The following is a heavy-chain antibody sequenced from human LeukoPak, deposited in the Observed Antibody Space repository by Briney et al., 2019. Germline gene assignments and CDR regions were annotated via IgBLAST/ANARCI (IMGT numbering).Heavy chain of an antibody. CDR2: ISPSGGST. V-gene: IGHV1-46*01. Sequence: ASVRVSCKAFGYTFTSNYMHWVRQAPGQGPEWMGVISPSGGSTTYAQKFQGRVTLTRDMSTSTDYLELSSLRSEDTAVYYCAREAGGLERRGRNFDYWGQGTLVTVSS. CDR3: AREAGGLERRGRNFDY. CDR1: GYTFTSNY. J-gene: IGHJ4*02. D-gene: IGHD1-1*01.